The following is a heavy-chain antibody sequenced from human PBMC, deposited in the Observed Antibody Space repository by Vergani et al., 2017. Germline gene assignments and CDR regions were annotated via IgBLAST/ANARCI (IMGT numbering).Heavy chain of an antibody. J-gene: IGHJ5*01. V-gene: IGHV3-23*01. CDR1: GFTFSACP. CDR2: ISARYTST. CDR3: ARARCIETCYMSNWLDS. D-gene: IGHD3-9*01. Sequence: EVQLLQSGGGVIQPGGSVRLSCAASGFTFSACPMTWVRQAPGKGLELVSAISARYTSTYYADSVKGRFTLSRDNSKNTLYLQMNSLRVEDTGVYYCARARCIETCYMSNWLDSWGQGTLVTVSS.